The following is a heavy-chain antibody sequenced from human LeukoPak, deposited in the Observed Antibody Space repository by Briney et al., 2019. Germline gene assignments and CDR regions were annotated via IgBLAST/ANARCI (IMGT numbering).Heavy chain of an antibody. D-gene: IGHD6-13*01. J-gene: IGHJ4*02. Sequence: GGSLRLSCAASGFTFSSYWMSWVRQAPGKGLEWVANIKQDGSEKYYVDSVKGRFTIPRDNAKSSLYLQMNSLRAEDTAVYYCAKRIAATSFDYWGQGTLVTVSS. CDR1: GFTFSSYW. V-gene: IGHV3-7*01. CDR2: IKQDGSEK. CDR3: AKRIAATSFDY.